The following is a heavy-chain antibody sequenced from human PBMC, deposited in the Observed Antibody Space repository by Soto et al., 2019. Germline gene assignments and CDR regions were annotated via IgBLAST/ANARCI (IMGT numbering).Heavy chain of an antibody. V-gene: IGHV1-69*13. CDR3: ARDYYDSSGLLDY. CDR1: GGTFSSYA. Sequence: SVKVSCKASGGTFSSYAISWVRQAPGQGLEWMGGIIPIFGTANYAQKFQGRVTITADESTSTAYMELSSLRSEDTAVYYCARDYYDSSGLLDYWGQGTLVTVSS. D-gene: IGHD3-22*01. CDR2: IIPIFGTA. J-gene: IGHJ4*02.